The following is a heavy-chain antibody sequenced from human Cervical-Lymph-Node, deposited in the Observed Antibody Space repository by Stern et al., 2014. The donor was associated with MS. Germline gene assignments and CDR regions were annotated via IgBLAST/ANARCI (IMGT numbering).Heavy chain of an antibody. D-gene: IGHD3-22*01. V-gene: IGHV3-23*04. J-gene: IGHJ6*02. CDR2: ISGSGGSR. Sequence: EVQLVESGGDLVQPGGSLRLSCAASGLTFNKYALNWVRQAPGKGLEWVSTISGSGGSRYYADSVKGRFTISRDTSENTLYLQMHSLRAEDTAIYYCAKQYFDSSGYSYYYGMDVWGQGTTVTVSS. CDR1: GLTFNKYA. CDR3: AKQYFDSSGYSYYYGMDV.